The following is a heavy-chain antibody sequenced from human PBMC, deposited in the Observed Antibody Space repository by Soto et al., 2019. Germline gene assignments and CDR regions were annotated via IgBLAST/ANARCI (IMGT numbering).Heavy chain of an antibody. CDR2: FSGRGITI. CDR3: ARERYTFGTRQYHGMDV. D-gene: IGHD3-3*01. CDR1: GFTFRTYE. Sequence: LRVSSAASGFTFRTYEMNWVRQAPGKGLELVSYFSGRGITIYYADAVKGRGRISRDNAKNSLYLQMNSLRAEDTAVYYCARERYTFGTRQYHGMDVWGQGTTVTVSS. V-gene: IGHV3-48*03. J-gene: IGHJ6*02.